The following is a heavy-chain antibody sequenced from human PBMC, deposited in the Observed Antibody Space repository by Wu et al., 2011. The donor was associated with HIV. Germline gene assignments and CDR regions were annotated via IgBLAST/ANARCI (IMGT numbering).Heavy chain of an antibody. CDR3: ARLSSIGGSGIFGMDV. CDR2: IIPIFDTV. Sequence: QVHLVQSGAEVKKPGSSVKVSCKASGGTFNTYAIGWVRQAPGQGLEWMGGIIPIFDTVNYAQKFQGRVTITTDESTSTVYMELNSLRSEDTAVYYCARLSSIGGSGIFGMDVWGQGTTVTVSS. J-gene: IGHJ6*02. CDR1: GGTFNTYA. V-gene: IGHV1-69*05. D-gene: IGHD3-10*01.